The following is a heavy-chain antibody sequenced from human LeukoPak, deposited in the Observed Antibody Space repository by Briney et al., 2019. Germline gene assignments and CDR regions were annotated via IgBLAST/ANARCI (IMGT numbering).Heavy chain of an antibody. V-gene: IGHV3-30*02. J-gene: IGHJ4*02. Sequence: GGSLRLSCAASGFTFSSYGMHWVRQAPGKGLEWVAFIRYDGSNKYYADSVKGRFTISRDNSKNTLYLQMNSLRAEDTAVYYCALRDCSSTSCPYYFDYRGQGTLVTVSS. CDR3: ALRDCSSTSCPYYFDY. D-gene: IGHD2-2*01. CDR1: GFTFSSYG. CDR2: IRYDGSNK.